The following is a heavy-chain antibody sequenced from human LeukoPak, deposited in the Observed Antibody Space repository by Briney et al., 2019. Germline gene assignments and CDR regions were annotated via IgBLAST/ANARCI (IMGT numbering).Heavy chain of an antibody. V-gene: IGHV3-11*06. CDR2: ISSSSGYT. Sequence: PGGSLRLSCAASGFTFSDYYMSWIRQAPGKGLEWVSYISSSSGYTNYADSVKGRFTISRDNAKNSLYLQMNSLRAEDTAVYYRARVDEGRNGVTVGYWGQGTLVTVSS. CDR3: ARVDEGRNGVTVGY. J-gene: IGHJ4*02. D-gene: IGHD2-8*01. CDR1: GFTFSDYY.